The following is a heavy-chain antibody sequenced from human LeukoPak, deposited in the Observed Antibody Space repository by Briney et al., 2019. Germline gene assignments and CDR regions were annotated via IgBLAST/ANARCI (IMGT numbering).Heavy chain of an antibody. Sequence: QPGGSLRLSCAASGFTVSSNYMSWVRQAPGKGLEWVAFIRYDGSNKYYADSVKGRFTISRDNSKNTLYVQMNSLRAEDTAVYYCAKDLIFWGQGTLVTVSS. CDR1: GFTVSSNY. D-gene: IGHD2/OR15-2a*01. CDR3: AKDLIF. CDR2: IRYDGSNK. J-gene: IGHJ4*02. V-gene: IGHV3-30*02.